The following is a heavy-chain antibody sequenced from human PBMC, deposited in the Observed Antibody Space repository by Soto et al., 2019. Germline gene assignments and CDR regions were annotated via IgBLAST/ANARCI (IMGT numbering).Heavy chain of an antibody. Sequence: GGSLRLSCAASGFTFSSYAMSWVRQAPGKGLEWVSAISGSGGSTYYADSVKGRFTISRDNSKNTLYLQMNSLRAEDTAVYYCAKVLKLGMSRNDDYWGQGTLVTVSS. CDR3: AKVLKLGMSRNDDY. D-gene: IGHD7-27*01. CDR1: GFTFSSYA. CDR2: ISGSGGST. V-gene: IGHV3-23*01. J-gene: IGHJ4*02.